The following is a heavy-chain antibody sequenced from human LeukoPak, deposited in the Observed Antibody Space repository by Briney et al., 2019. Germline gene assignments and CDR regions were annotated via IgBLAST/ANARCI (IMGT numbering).Heavy chain of an antibody. V-gene: IGHV1-46*01. D-gene: IGHD6-6*01. J-gene: IGHJ3*02. Sequence: ASVKVSCKASGYTFTSYYMHWVRQAPGQGPEWMGIINPSGGSTSYAQKFQGRVTMTRDTSTSTVYMELSSLRSDDTAVYYCARPSSSHAFDIWGQGTMVTVSS. CDR2: INPSGGST. CDR1: GYTFTSYY. CDR3: ARPSSSHAFDI.